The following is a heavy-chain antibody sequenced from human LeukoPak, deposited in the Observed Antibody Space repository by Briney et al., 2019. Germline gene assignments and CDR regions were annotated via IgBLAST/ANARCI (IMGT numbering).Heavy chain of an antibody. Sequence: KSRGSLRLSCAASGLPFSDACMSWVRQAPGKGLEWVGHIRGKTDGGTTDYAAPVQGRFTISRDDSKNTLYLQMNSLKTEDTAVYYCTTGTWIQLWLADYWGQGTLVTVSS. CDR3: TTGTWIQLWLADY. J-gene: IGHJ4*02. CDR1: GLPFSDAC. V-gene: IGHV3-15*01. CDR2: IRGKTDGGTT. D-gene: IGHD5-18*01.